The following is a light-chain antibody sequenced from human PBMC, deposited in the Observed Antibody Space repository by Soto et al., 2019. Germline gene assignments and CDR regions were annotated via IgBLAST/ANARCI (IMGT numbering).Light chain of an antibody. J-gene: IGKJ1*01. CDR3: KKCYSSPRT. Sequence: DIQMTQSPSTLSAGVGDRVTITCRASQRISTYLNWYQQKPGKAPTLLIYAASSLQSGVPSRFSGGGSGTNFTLTINTLQPEDFATYFCKKCYSSPRTFGRGTKVDIK. CDR2: AAS. V-gene: IGKV1-39*01. CDR1: QRISTY.